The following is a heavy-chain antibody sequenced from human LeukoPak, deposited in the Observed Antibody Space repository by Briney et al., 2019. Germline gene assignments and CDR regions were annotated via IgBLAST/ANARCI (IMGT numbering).Heavy chain of an antibody. CDR2: ISAYNGNT. J-gene: IGHJ6*02. CDR3: ARDSSWSEDYYYYGMDV. Sequence: GASVKVSCKASGYTFTSYGISWVRQAPGQGLEWMGRISAYNGNTNYAQKLQGRVTMTTDTSTSTAYMELRSLRSDDTAVYYCARDSSWSEDYYYYGMDVWGQGTTVTVSS. D-gene: IGHD6-6*01. V-gene: IGHV1-18*01. CDR1: GYTFTSYG.